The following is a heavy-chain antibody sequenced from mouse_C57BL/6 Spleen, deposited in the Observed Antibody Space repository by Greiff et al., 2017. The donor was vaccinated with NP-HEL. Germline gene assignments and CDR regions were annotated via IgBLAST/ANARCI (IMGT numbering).Heavy chain of an antibody. CDR1: GYAFSSSW. Sequence: QVQLQQSGPELVKPGASVKISCKASGYAFSSSWMNWVKQRPGKGLEWIGRIYPGDGDTNYNGKFKGKATLTADKSSSTAYMQLSSLTSEDAAVYFCACHYDGSSSYAMDYWGQGTSVTVSS. V-gene: IGHV1-82*01. CDR2: IYPGDGDT. D-gene: IGHD1-1*01. CDR3: ACHYDGSSSYAMDY. J-gene: IGHJ4*01.